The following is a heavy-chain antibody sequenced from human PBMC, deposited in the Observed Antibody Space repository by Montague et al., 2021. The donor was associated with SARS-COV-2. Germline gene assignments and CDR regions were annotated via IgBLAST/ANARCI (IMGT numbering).Heavy chain of an antibody. Sequence: SETLSPTCTVSGGSMSDHYWAWIRQPRGKGLEWLAYIYYSGGINSNASLKSRVSMSVDTSKNQFSLKLTSVTAADTAVYYCARAVSVRRAVNWFDPWGQGTLVTVSS. CDR2: IYYSGGI. D-gene: IGHD3-10*01. CDR1: GGSMSDHY. J-gene: IGHJ5*02. V-gene: IGHV4-59*11. CDR3: ARAVSVRRAVNWFDP.